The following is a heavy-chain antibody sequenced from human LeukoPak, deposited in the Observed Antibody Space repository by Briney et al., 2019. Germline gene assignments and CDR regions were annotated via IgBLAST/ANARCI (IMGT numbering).Heavy chain of an antibody. CDR3: ARGDDYKSTLFDY. CDR2: TSYSGTT. J-gene: IGHJ4*02. D-gene: IGHD5-12*01. CDR1: GGSISSYY. Sequence: PSETLSLTCTVSGGSISSYYWNWIRQPPGKGLEWIGYTSYSGTTNYNPSLKSRVTISVDTSKKQFSLKLTSATAADTAVYYCARGDDYKSTLFDYWGQGTLVTVSS. V-gene: IGHV4-59*01.